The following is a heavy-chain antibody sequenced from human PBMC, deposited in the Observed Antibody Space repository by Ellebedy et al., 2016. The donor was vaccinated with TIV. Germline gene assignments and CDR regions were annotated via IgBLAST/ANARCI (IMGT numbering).Heavy chain of an antibody. CDR1: GGSISSYY. Sequence: SETLSLTXTVSGGSISSYYWSWIRQPPGKGLEWIGYIYYSGSTNYNPSLKSRVTISVDASKNQFSLKLSSVTAADTAVYYCARGRGYCSGGSCYIVGPYYFDYWGQGTLVTVSS. V-gene: IGHV4-59*01. CDR3: ARGRGYCSGGSCYIVGPYYFDY. CDR2: IYYSGST. J-gene: IGHJ4*02. D-gene: IGHD2-15*01.